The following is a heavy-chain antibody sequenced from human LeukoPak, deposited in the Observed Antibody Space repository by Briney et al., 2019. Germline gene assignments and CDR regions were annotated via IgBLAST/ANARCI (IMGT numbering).Heavy chain of an antibody. D-gene: IGHD3-22*01. J-gene: IGHJ3*02. V-gene: IGHV7-4-1*02. CDR3: AADPHYDSSGYYFGYSAFDI. CDR2: INTNTGNP. Sequence: ASVKVSCKASGYTFTSYAMNWVRQAPGQGLERMGWINTNTGNPTYAQGFTGRFVFSLDTSVSTAYLQISSLKAEDTAEYYCAADPHYDSSGYYFGYSAFDIWGQGTMVTVSS. CDR1: GYTFTSYA.